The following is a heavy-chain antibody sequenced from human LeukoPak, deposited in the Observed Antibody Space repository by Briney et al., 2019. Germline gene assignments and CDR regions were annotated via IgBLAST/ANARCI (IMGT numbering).Heavy chain of an antibody. CDR2: ISWNSGSI. CDR3: ARDRANIVVVSASEY. CDR1: GFTFDDYA. D-gene: IGHD2-21*01. V-gene: IGHV3-9*01. Sequence: PGGSLRLSCAASGFTFDDYAMHWVRQAPGKGLEWVSGISWNSGSIGYADSVKGRFTISRDNAKNSLYLQMNSLRAEDTAVYYCARDRANIVVVSASEYWGQGTLVTVSS. J-gene: IGHJ4*02.